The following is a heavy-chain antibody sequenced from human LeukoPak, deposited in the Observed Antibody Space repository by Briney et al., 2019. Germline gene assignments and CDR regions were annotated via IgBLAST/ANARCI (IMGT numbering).Heavy chain of an antibody. CDR2: ISGYNGNT. J-gene: IGHJ4*02. V-gene: IGHV1-18*04. Sequence: ASVKVSCKAPGYTFTSFGINWVRQAPGQGLEWMGWISGYNGNTNYAQKFQGRVTMTTDTSTSTAYMELRSLRSDDTAVYYCARDAGWTYYFDYWGQGTLVTVSS. CDR3: ARDAGWTYYFDY. D-gene: IGHD3/OR15-3a*01. CDR1: GYTFTSFG.